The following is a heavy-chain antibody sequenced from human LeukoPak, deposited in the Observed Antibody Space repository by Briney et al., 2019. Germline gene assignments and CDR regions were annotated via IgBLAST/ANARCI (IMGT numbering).Heavy chain of an antibody. CDR1: GFTFSCYS. D-gene: IGHD3-22*01. Sequence: GGSLILSCAASGFTFSCYSMNWVRQAPGKGLEWVSSIRSSSSYIYYAYSVNDRFTISRDNAKNSLYLQMNSLRDDDTAVYYCAITYYYDSSGSDAFDIWGQGTMVTVSS. CDR3: AITYYYDSSGSDAFDI. CDR2: IRSSSSYI. V-gene: IGHV3-21*01. J-gene: IGHJ3*02.